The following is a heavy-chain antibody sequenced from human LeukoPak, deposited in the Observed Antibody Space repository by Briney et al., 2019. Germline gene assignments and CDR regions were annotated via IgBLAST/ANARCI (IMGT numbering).Heavy chain of an antibody. J-gene: IGHJ3*01. CDR2: FSATDGSA. D-gene: IGHD6-13*01. Sequence: GGSLRLSCAASGFTFSSYAMIWVRQAPGKGLEWVSAFSATDGSAQYAESVEGRFTISRDNSKNTLFLQMNSLGAEDTAVYYCARAKIAAAGTGAFDVWGQGTLVTVSS. V-gene: IGHV3-23*01. CDR1: GFTFSSYA. CDR3: ARAKIAAAGTGAFDV.